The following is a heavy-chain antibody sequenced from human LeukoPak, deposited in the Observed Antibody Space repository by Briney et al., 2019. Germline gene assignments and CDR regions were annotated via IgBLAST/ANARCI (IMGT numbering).Heavy chain of an antibody. Sequence: SETLSLTCTVSGGSISSGGYYWSWIRHHPGKGLEWTGYIYYSASTYYNPSLKSRVTISVDTSKNQFPLKLSSVTAADTAVYYCARDGCKGDCYSPHPAIWGQGTLVTVSS. V-gene: IGHV4-31*03. J-gene: IGHJ4*02. D-gene: IGHD2-21*02. CDR3: ARDGCKGDCYSPHPAI. CDR2: IYYSAST. CDR1: GGSISSGGYY.